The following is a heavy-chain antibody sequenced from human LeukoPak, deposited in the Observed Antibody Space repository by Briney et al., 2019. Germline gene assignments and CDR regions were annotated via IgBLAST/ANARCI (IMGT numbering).Heavy chain of an antibody. CDR3: ARDLDKNDYDSSDWFDP. J-gene: IGHJ5*02. Sequence: ASVKVSCKASGYTFTGYYMHWVRQAPGQGLEWMGWISPNSGGTNYAQKFQGRVTMTRDTSISTAYMELSRLRSDDTAVYYCARDLDKNDYDSSDWFDPWGQGTLVTVSS. V-gene: IGHV1-2*02. D-gene: IGHD3-22*01. CDR1: GYTFTGYY. CDR2: ISPNSGGT.